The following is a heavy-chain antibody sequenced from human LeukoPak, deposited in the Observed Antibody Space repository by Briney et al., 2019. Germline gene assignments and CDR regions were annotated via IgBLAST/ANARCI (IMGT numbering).Heavy chain of an antibody. D-gene: IGHD2-2*02. CDR3: ARDRSYCSSTSCYTRWFDP. J-gene: IGHJ5*02. CDR1: GGSFSSSSYY. CDR2: IYYSGST. V-gene: IGHV4-30-4*08. Sequence: SETLSLTCTVSGGSFSSSSYYWGWIRQPPGKGLEWIGYIYYSGSTYYNPSLKSRVTISVDTSKNQFSLKLSSVTAADTAVYYCARDRSYCSSTSCYTRWFDPWGQGTLVTVSS.